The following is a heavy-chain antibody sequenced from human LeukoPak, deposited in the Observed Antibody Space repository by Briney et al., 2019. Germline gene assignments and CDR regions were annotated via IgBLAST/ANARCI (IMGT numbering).Heavy chain of an antibody. V-gene: IGHV1-46*01. CDR1: GYTFTSYY. CDR2: INPSGGST. CDR3: AREWLSRSFDP. Sequence: ASVKVSCKASGYTFTSYYMHWVRQAPGQGLEWMGIINPSGGSTSYAQKFQGRVTITADESTSTAYMELSSLRSEDTAVYYCAREWLSRSFDPWGQGTLVTVSS. D-gene: IGHD6-19*01. J-gene: IGHJ5*02.